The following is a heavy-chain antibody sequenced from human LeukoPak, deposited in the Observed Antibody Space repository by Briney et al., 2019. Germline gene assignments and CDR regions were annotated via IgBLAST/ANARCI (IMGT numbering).Heavy chain of an antibody. Sequence: SETLSLTCTVSGGSISSYYWSWIRQPPGKGLEWIGYIYYSGSTNYSPSLKSRVTISVDTSKNQFSLKLSSVTAADTAVYYCASSRYSSGWGYYYYYGMDVWGQGTTVTVSS. J-gene: IGHJ6*02. CDR1: GGSISSYY. V-gene: IGHV4-59*01. CDR3: ASSRYSSGWGYYYYYGMDV. CDR2: IYYSGST. D-gene: IGHD6-19*01.